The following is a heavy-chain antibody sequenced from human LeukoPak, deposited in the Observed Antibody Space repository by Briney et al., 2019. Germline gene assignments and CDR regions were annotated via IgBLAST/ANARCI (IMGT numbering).Heavy chain of an antibody. CDR3: ARSGVQWQWLLTYDAFDI. J-gene: IGHJ3*02. Sequence: GGSLRLSCAASGFTFSSYAVHWVRQAPGKGLEWVALISYDKSNKYYADSVKGRFTISRDNSKNTLFVQMNSLRTEDTAVYCCARSGVQWQWLLTYDAFDIWGQGTMVTVSS. CDR2: ISYDKSNK. CDR1: GFTFSSYA. V-gene: IGHV3-30-3*01. D-gene: IGHD6-19*01.